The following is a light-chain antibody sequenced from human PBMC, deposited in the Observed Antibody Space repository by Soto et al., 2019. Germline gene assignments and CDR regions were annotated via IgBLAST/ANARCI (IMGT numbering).Light chain of an antibody. CDR3: CSYAGSYTFV. CDR1: SSDVGGYNY. J-gene: IGLJ1*01. V-gene: IGLV2-11*01. CDR2: DVS. Sequence: QSALTQPRSVSGSPGQSVTISCTGTSSDVGGYNYVSWYQQHPGKAPKLIIYDVSERPSGVPDRFSGSKSGNTASLTISGLLAEDEADYYCCSYAGSYTFVFLTGIKLTVL.